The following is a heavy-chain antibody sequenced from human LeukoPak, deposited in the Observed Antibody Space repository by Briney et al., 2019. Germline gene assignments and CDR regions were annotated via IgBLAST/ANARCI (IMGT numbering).Heavy chain of an antibody. CDR3: AKGSYYDSSGSFYFDY. V-gene: IGHV3-23*01. Sequence: GGSLRLSCAASGFTFSSYAMSWVRQAPGKGLEWVSGISGSGDNTYYADSVKGLFTISRDNSKNTLYVQVNSLGTEDTAAYYCAKGSYYDSSGSFYFDYWGQGTLVTVSS. D-gene: IGHD3-22*01. CDR2: ISGSGDNT. CDR1: GFTFSSYA. J-gene: IGHJ4*02.